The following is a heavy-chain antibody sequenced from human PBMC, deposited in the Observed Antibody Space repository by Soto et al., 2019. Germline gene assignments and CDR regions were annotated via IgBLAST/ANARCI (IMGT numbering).Heavy chain of an antibody. J-gene: IGHJ4*02. Sequence: GSLRLSCAASAFSFSSYAMSSVRQAPGKGLEWVSAISGSGGSTYYADSVRGRFTISRDNSKNTLYLQMNSLRAEDTAVYYCAKEHSSSWPFDYWGQGTLVTVSS. V-gene: IGHV3-23*01. D-gene: IGHD6-13*01. CDR2: ISGSGGST. CDR1: AFSFSSYA. CDR3: AKEHSSSWPFDY.